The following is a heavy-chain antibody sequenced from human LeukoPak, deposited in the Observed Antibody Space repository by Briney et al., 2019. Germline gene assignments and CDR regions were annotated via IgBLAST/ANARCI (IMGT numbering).Heavy chain of an antibody. CDR2: MSPNSGDT. Sequence: ASVKVSCTASGYTFTSYDINWVRHATGQGLEWMGWMSPNSGDTGYAQKFQGRVTMTRDTSISTAYMELTSLRSEDTAIYYCARGPPNWGLDFWGQGALVTVSS. CDR1: GYTFTSYD. D-gene: IGHD7-27*01. CDR3: ARGPPNWGLDF. V-gene: IGHV1-8*01. J-gene: IGHJ4*02.